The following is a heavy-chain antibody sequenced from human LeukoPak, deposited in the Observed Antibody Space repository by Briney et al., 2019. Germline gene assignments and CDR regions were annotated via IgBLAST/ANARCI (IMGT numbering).Heavy chain of an antibody. V-gene: IGHV3-21*01. J-gene: IGHJ3*02. Sequence: GGSLRLSCAASGFTFSNAWMSWVRQAPGKGLEWVSSISSSSSYIYYADSVKGRFTISRDNAKNSLYLQMNSLRAEDTAVYYCARDEVTDAFDIWGQGTMVTVSS. CDR1: GFTFSNAW. CDR2: ISSSSSYI. D-gene: IGHD2-21*02. CDR3: ARDEVTDAFDI.